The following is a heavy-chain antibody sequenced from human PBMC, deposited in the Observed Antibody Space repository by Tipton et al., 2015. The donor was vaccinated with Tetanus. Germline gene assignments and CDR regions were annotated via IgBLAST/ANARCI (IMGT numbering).Heavy chain of an antibody. Sequence: TLSLTCTVSGDSVSGYYWSWIRQPPGKGLEWVGYVYYTGDTNYNPSLKSRVTMSPDTTKNQFFLKVRSVTAADTAVYYCAQTADNWFDPWGQGTLVTVSS. D-gene: IGHD1-1*01. CDR3: AQTADNWFDP. J-gene: IGHJ5*02. CDR1: GDSVSGYY. CDR2: VYYTGDT. V-gene: IGHV4-59*02.